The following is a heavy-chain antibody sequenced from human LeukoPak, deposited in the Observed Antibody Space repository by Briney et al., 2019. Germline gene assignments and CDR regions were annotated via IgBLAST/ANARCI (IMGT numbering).Heavy chain of an antibody. CDR3: AKGSRLFEY. D-gene: IGHD6-6*01. V-gene: IGHV4-59*02. J-gene: IGHJ4*02. CDR1: GASVSSYY. Sequence: SETLSLTCSVSGASVSSYYWSWIRQPPGKGLEWIGNIYYSGSTNYNPSLKSRVIISLDTSKNQFSLKLSSMTAADTAVYYCAKGSRLFEYWGQGALVTVSS. CDR2: IYYSGST.